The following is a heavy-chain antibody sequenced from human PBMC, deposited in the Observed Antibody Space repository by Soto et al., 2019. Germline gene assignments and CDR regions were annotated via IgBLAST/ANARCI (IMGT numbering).Heavy chain of an antibody. Sequence: SETLSLTCAVSGGSISSGGYSWSWIRQPPGKGLEWIGYIYHSGSTYYNPSLKSRVTISVDRSKNQFSLKLSSVTAADTAVYYCARAYYDSSGSYDYWGQGTLVTVSS. V-gene: IGHV4-30-2*01. CDR2: IYHSGST. CDR1: GGSISSGGYS. CDR3: ARAYYDSSGSYDY. J-gene: IGHJ4*02. D-gene: IGHD3-22*01.